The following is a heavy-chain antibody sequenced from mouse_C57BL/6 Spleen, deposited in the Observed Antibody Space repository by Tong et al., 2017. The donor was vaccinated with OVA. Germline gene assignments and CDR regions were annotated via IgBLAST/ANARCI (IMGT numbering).Heavy chain of an antibody. D-gene: IGHD2-5*01. J-gene: IGHJ1*03. CDR3: ARQGPAYSNYWYFDV. CDR1: GFTFSSYG. CDR2: ISSGGSYT. Sequence: EVQLQESGGDLVKPGGSLKLSCAASGFTFSSYGMSWVRQTPDKRLEWVATISSGGSYTYYPDSVKGRFTISRDNTKKTLYPQMSSLRSEDTALYYCARQGPAYSNYWYFDVWGTGTKVTVSS. V-gene: IGHV5-6*01.